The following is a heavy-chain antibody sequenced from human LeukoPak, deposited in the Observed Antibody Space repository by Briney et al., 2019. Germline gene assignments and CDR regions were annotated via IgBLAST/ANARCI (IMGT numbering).Heavy chain of an antibody. CDR2: INPNSGGT. J-gene: IGHJ5*02. V-gene: IGHV1-2*02. Sequence: ASVKVSCKASGYTFTGNYMHWVRQAPGQGLEWMGWINPNSGGTNYAQKFQGRVTMTRDTSISTAYMDLSRLRSDDTAVYYCARGMGVLVPAATWFDPWGQGTLVTVSS. CDR1: GYTFTGNY. CDR3: ARGMGVLVPAATWFDP. D-gene: IGHD2-2*01.